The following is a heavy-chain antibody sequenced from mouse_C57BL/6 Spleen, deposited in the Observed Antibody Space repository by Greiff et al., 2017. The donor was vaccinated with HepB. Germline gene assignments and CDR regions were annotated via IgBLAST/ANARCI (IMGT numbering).Heavy chain of an antibody. J-gene: IGHJ2*01. CDR2: IHPNSGST. CDR1: GYTFTSYW. V-gene: IGHV1-64*01. Sequence: QVQLKQPGAELVKPGASVKLSCKASGYTFTSYWMHWVKQRPGQGLEWIGMIHPNSGSTNYNEKFKSKATLTVDKSSSTAYMQLSSLTSEDSAVYYCARSEDVNYFDYWGQGTTLTVSS. CDR3: ARSEDVNYFDY.